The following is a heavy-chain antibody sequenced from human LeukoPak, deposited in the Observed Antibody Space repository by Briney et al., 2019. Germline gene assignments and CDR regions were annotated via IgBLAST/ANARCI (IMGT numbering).Heavy chain of an antibody. CDR1: GYTFTAYY. J-gene: IGHJ4*02. CDR3: ARDSIAARQLSY. V-gene: IGHV1-2*02. CDR2: INPNSGGT. D-gene: IGHD6-6*01. Sequence: ASVKVSCKASGYTFTAYYMHWVRQAPGQGLEWMGWINPNSGGTKYAQKFQGRVTMTRDTSIGAVYMELSRLRSDDTAVYYCARDSIAARQLSYWGQGTLVTVSS.